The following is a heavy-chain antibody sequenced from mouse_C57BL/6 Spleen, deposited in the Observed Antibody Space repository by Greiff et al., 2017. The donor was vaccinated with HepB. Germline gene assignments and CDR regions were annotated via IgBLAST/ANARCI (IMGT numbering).Heavy chain of an antibody. CDR3: ARRNYYGSVFDY. CDR2: IDPSDSYT. J-gene: IGHJ4*01. CDR1: GYTFTSYW. Sequence: VQLQQPGAELVKPGASVKLSCKASGYTFTSYWMQWVKQRPGQGLEWIGEIDPSDSYTNYNQKFKGKATLTVDTSSSTAYMQLSSLTSEDSAVYYCARRNYYGSVFDYWGQGTSVTVSS. D-gene: IGHD1-1*01. V-gene: IGHV1-50*01.